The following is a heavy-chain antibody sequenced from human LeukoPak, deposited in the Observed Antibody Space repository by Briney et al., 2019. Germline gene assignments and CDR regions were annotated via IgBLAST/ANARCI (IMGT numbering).Heavy chain of an antibody. Sequence: PGGSLRLSCAASGFTFSSYGMHWVRQAPGKGLEWVAFIRYDGSNKYYADSVKGRFTISRDNAKNSLYLQMNSLRAEDTAVYYCARGPPVSSGPNPYYFDYWGQGTLVTVSS. V-gene: IGHV3-30*02. CDR3: ARGPPVSSGPNPYYFDY. CDR1: GFTFSSYG. J-gene: IGHJ4*02. D-gene: IGHD6-6*01. CDR2: IRYDGSNK.